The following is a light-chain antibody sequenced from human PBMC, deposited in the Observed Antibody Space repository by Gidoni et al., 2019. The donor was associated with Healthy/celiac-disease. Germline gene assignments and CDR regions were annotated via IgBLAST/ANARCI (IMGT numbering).Light chain of an antibody. J-gene: IGKJ1*01. CDR1: QSVSSSY. Sequence: IVLTQSPGTLSLSPGERATLSCRARQSVSSSYLAWYQQKPGQAPRLLIYGASSRATGIPDRFSGSGSGTDFTLTISRLEPEDFAVYYCQQYGSSPGWTFGQGTKVEIK. V-gene: IGKV3-20*01. CDR2: GAS. CDR3: QQYGSSPGWT.